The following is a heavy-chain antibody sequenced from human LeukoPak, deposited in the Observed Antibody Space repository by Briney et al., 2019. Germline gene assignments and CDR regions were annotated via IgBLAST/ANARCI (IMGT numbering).Heavy chain of an antibody. CDR1: GYTFTGCY. CDR2: INPNSGGT. Sequence: ASVKVSCKASGYTFTGCYMHWVRQAPGQGLEWMGWINPNSGGTNYAQKFQGRVTVTRDTSISTAYMELSRLRSDDTAVYYCAREPSGLLWFGEGVGFDPWGQGTLVAVSS. D-gene: IGHD3-10*01. J-gene: IGHJ5*02. V-gene: IGHV1-2*02. CDR3: AREPSGLLWFGEGVGFDP.